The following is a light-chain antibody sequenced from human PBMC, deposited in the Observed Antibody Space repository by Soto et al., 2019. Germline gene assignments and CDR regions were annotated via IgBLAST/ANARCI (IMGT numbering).Light chain of an antibody. J-gene: IGKJ2*02. CDR3: QQYNNWTPGT. V-gene: IGKV3-15*01. CDR2: GAS. CDR1: QSVSSN. Sequence: EIVMTQSPATLSVSPGERATLSCRASQSVSSNLAWYQQKPGQAPRLLLYGASTRATGIPARVSGSGSGTKFTLTISSLQSEDFAVYYCQQYNNWTPGTFGQGTKLEIK.